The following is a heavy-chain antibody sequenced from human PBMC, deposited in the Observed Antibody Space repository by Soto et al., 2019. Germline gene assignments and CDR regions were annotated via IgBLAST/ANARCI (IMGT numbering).Heavy chain of an antibody. CDR2: VGTDGTTV. J-gene: IGHJ4*02. Sequence: QVQLVESGGGVVQPGGSLRLSCAASGFTFSAYSMHWFRQAPGTGLEWVAVVGTDGTTVIYGESVKGRFSISRDSSKNTPYLQMNGLRPEDTADYYCAKEKGHDIWYFDFWGQGTLVTVSS. CDR1: GFTFSAYS. CDR3: AKEKGHDIWYFDF. D-gene: IGHD1-1*01. V-gene: IGHV3-33*06.